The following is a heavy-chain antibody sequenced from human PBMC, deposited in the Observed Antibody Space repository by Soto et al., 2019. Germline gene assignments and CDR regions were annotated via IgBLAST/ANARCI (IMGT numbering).Heavy chain of an antibody. D-gene: IGHD6-19*01. Sequence: ASVKVSCKASGYTFTGYYMHWVRQAPGQGLEWMGWINPNSGGTNYAQKFQGWVTMTRDTSISTAYMELSRLRSDDTAVYYCARDSGYSSGWYYFDYWGQGTLVPVSS. CDR1: GYTFTGYY. CDR2: INPNSGGT. J-gene: IGHJ4*02. CDR3: ARDSGYSSGWYYFDY. V-gene: IGHV1-2*04.